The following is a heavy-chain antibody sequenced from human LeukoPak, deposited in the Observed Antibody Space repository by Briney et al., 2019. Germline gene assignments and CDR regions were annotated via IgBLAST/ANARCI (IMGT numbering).Heavy chain of an antibody. CDR2: ISHDGSNK. D-gene: IGHD3-10*01. Sequence: GGSLRLSCAASGFTFSSYAMNWVRQAPGKGLEWVAFISHDGSNKYYADSVKGRFTIPRDNSKNTLYLQMNSLRAEDTAVYYCASQGGLLWFGELSGGMDVWGQGTTVTVSS. J-gene: IGHJ6*02. CDR3: ASQGGLLWFGELSGGMDV. CDR1: GFTFSSYA. V-gene: IGHV3-30-3*01.